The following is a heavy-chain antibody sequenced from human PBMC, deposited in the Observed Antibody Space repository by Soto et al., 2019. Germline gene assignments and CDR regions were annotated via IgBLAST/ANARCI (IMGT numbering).Heavy chain of an antibody. J-gene: IGHJ6*02. Sequence: GASVKVSCKASGGSFMSQAINWVLQAPGEGPEWMGGIIPFSGTVTYTERFQGRLTLTADEPMKTAYMELSSLRSDDTAVYYCARGSYDSYAGFFGMDVWGQGTTVTVSS. CDR2: IIPFSGTV. D-gene: IGHD3-10*01. V-gene: IGHV1-69*13. CDR3: ARGSYDSYAGFFGMDV. CDR1: GGSFMSQA.